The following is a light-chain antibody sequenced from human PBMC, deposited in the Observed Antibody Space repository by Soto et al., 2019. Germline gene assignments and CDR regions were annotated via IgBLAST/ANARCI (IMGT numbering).Light chain of an antibody. CDR1: QSVSSSY. CDR2: GAS. V-gene: IGKV3D-7*01. CDR3: QQDCKLPPT. J-gene: IGKJ1*01. Sequence: PGERVTLSCRASQSVSSSYLTWYQQKPGQAPSLLIYGASTRATSIPARFSGSGSGTDFTLTISSLLPEDFAVYYCQQDCKLPPTFGHGSKVEVK.